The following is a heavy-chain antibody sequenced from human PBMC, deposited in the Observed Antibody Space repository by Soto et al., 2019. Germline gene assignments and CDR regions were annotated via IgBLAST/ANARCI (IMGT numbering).Heavy chain of an antibody. Sequence: PSETLSLTCAVSGGSISSSNWWSWVRQSPGKGLEWIGEIHHSETTNYNPSLESRVTISIDKSKNQFSLKLSSVTAADTAVYYCARRREGGYSYGPFDCWGQGTLVTVSS. CDR1: GGSISSSNW. D-gene: IGHD5-18*01. V-gene: IGHV4-4*02. CDR2: IHHSETT. J-gene: IGHJ4*02. CDR3: ARRREGGYSYGPFDC.